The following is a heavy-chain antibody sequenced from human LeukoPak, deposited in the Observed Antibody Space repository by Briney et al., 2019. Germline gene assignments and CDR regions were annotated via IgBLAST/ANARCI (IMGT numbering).Heavy chain of an antibody. D-gene: IGHD2-2*01. V-gene: IGHV4-4*02. J-gene: IGHJ4*02. CDR1: GESIRSSNW. Sequence: ASETLSLTCAVSGESIRSSNWWSWVRQAPGKGLEWIGEIYHSGTTNYNPSLKSRVTISIDTSKNQFSLTLTSVTAADTAVYYCANKVYCSTTSCYPAGYWGQGTLVTVSS. CDR3: ANKVYCSTTSCYPAGY. CDR2: IYHSGTT.